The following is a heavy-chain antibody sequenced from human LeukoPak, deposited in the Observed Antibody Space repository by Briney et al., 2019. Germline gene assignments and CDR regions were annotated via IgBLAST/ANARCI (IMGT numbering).Heavy chain of an antibody. Sequence: GGSLRLSCAASGFIFSSHWMHWVRQAPGRGLMWVSRIHFDGSVTTYADFVKGRFTISRDNAKNTLSLQMNSLRAEDTAVYYCARVASYSSTSFDSWGQGTLVTVSS. V-gene: IGHV3-74*01. CDR3: ARVASYSSTSFDS. CDR2: IHFDGSVT. D-gene: IGHD1-26*01. CDR1: GFIFSSHW. J-gene: IGHJ4*02.